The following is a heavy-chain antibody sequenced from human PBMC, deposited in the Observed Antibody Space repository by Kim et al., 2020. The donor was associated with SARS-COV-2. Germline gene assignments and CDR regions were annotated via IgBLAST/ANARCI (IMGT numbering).Heavy chain of an antibody. D-gene: IGHD1-26*01. Sequence: AQKFQGRVTITADEPTSTAYMELSSLRSDDTAVYYCARGKSGSYHLYNFDYWGQGTLVTVSS. J-gene: IGHJ4*02. CDR3: ARGKSGSYHLYNFDY. V-gene: IGHV1-69*01.